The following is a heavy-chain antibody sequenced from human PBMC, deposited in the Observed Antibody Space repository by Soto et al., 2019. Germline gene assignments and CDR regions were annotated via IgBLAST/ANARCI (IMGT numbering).Heavy chain of an antibody. Sequence: SETLSLTCSVSGVTLTSYYWSWIRQTPGKTLEWIGCIFYNGTTDYNPSLKSRVTISLDMSKNQFSLKLNSVSAEDTALYYCASGNGPHRYWGQGTLVTVSS. CDR2: IFYNGTT. J-gene: IGHJ4*02. CDR3: ASGNGPHRY. V-gene: IGHV4-59*01. CDR1: GVTLTSYY.